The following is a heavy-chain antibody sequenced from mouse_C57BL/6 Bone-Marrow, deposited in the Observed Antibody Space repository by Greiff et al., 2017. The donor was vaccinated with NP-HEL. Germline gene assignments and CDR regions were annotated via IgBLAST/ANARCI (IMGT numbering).Heavy chain of an antibody. CDR3: ARDGYDKDYYAMDY. D-gene: IGHD2-2*01. CDR2: IDPSDSYT. J-gene: IGHJ4*01. CDR1: GYTFTSYW. V-gene: IGHV1-69*01. Sequence: QVQLQQPGAELVMPGASVKLSCKASGYTFTSYWMHWVKQRPGQGLEWIGEIDPSDSYTNYNQKFKGKSTLTVDKSSSTAYMQLSSLTSEDSAVYYCARDGYDKDYYAMDYWGQGTSVTVSS.